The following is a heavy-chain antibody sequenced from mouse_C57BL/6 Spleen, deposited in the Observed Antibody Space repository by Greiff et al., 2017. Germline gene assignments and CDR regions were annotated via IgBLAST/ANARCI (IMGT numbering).Heavy chain of an antibody. CDR2: IYPGDGDT. J-gene: IGHJ2*01. CDR3: ARRDGNYLDY. CDR1: GYAFSSYW. Sequence: HVQLQQSGAELVKPGASVKISCKASGYAFSSYWMNWVKQRPGKGLEWIGQIYPGDGDTNYTGKFKGKATLTADKSSSTAYLQLSSLTSENSAVYFCARRDGNYLDYWGQGTTLTVSS. V-gene: IGHV1-80*01. D-gene: IGHD2-1*01.